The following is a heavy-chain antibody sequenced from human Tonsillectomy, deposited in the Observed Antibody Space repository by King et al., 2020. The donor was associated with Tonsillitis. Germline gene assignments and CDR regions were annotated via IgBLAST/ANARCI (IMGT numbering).Heavy chain of an antibody. CDR1: GFTFISYG. J-gene: IGHJ4*02. CDR3: ARDRDDYIFDY. D-gene: IGHD4/OR15-4a*01. Sequence: VQLVQSGGGVVQPGRSLRLSCAASGFTFISYGMHWVRQAPGKGLEWVAVISYDGRNKYYVDSVKGRFTISRDNSKNKLYLQMNSLRAEDTAVYYCARDRDDYIFDYWGQGTLVTVSS. V-gene: IGHV3-33*05. CDR2: ISYDGRNK.